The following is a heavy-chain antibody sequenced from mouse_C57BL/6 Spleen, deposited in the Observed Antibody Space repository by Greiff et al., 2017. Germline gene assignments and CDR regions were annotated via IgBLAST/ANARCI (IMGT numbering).Heavy chain of an antibody. CDR3: ASLLLGYAMDY. V-gene: IGHV1-72*01. J-gene: IGHJ4*01. CDR1: GYTFTSYW. CDR2: IDPNSGGT. Sequence: VQLQQPGAELVKPGASVKLSCKASGYTFTSYWMHWVKQRPGRGLEWIGRIDPNSGGTKYNEKFKSKATLAVDKPSSAAYMQISSLTSEDSAVYYCASLLLGYAMDYWGQGTSVTVSS. D-gene: IGHD2-1*01.